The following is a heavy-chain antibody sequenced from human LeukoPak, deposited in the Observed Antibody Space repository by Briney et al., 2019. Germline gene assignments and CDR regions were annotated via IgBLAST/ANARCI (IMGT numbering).Heavy chain of an antibody. CDR1: GGSLSGYY. D-gene: IGHD2-8*01. V-gene: IGHV3-11*01. Sequence: LSLTCAVYGGSLSGYYWSWIRQAPGKGLEWLSYTRVSDNNLYYADSVKGRFTISRDNAQTSLYLQMNSLRAEDTAVYYCARRIMGNTGHAFDFWGQGTMVTVSS. J-gene: IGHJ3*01. CDR3: ARRIMGNTGHAFDF. CDR2: TRVSDNNL.